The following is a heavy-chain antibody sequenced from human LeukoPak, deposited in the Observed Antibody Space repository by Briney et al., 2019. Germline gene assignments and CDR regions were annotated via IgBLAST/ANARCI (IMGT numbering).Heavy chain of an antibody. Sequence: GGSLRLSCAASGFTFSSYSMNWVRQAPGKGLEWVSSISSSSSYIYYADSVKGRFTISRDNAKNSLYLQMNSLRAEDTAVYYCARDKSEGGSLDYWGQGTLVTVSS. CDR1: GFTFSSYS. CDR3: ARDKSEGGSLDY. J-gene: IGHJ4*02. D-gene: IGHD1-26*01. CDR2: ISSSSSYI. V-gene: IGHV3-21*01.